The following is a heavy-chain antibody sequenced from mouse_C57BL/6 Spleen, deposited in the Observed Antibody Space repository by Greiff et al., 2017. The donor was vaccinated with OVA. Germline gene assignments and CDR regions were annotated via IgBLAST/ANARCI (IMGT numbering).Heavy chain of an antibody. CDR3: ASLYYYGSSYYAMDY. Sequence: EVKLQESGGGLVKPGGSLKLSCAASGFTFSDYGMHWVRQAPEKGLEWVAYISSGSSTIYYADTVKGRFTISRDNAKNTLFLQMTSLRSEDTAMYYCASLYYYGSSYYAMDYWGQGTSVTVSS. CDR2: ISSGSSTI. D-gene: IGHD1-1*01. J-gene: IGHJ4*01. V-gene: IGHV5-17*01. CDR1: GFTFSDYG.